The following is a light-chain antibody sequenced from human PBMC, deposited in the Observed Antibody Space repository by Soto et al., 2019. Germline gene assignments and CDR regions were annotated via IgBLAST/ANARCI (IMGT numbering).Light chain of an antibody. CDR3: QERSNWYT. CDR2: DAS. CDR1: QSVSSS. Sequence: EIVLTQSPATLSLSPGERATLSCRASQSVSSSLAWYQQKPGQAPRLLIYDASNRATGIPARFSGSGSGTDFTLTISSLEPEDFAVYYCQERSNWYTFGQGTKLESK. J-gene: IGKJ2*01. V-gene: IGKV3-11*01.